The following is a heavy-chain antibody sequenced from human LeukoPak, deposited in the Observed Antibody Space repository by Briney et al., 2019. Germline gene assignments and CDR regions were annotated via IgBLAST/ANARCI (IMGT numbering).Heavy chain of an antibody. CDR3: ARGIIVGATWGENDNWFDP. J-gene: IGHJ5*02. CDR2: IYYSGNT. CDR1: GDSISSYY. D-gene: IGHD1-26*01. Sequence: WETLSLTCTVSGDSISSYYWSWIRQPPGKGLEWIGYIYYSGNTNYNPSLKSRVTISVDTSKNQFSLKLSSVTAADTAVYYCARGIIVGATWGENDNWFDPWGQGTLVTVSS. V-gene: IGHV4-59*01.